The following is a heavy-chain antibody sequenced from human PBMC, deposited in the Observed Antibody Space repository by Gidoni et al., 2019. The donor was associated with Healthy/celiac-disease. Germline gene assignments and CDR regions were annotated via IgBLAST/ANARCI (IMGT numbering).Heavy chain of an antibody. CDR3: ARVPIRFLEWLPLDY. CDR2: ISYDGSNK. V-gene: IGHV3-30-3*01. Sequence: QVQLVESGGGVVQPGRSLRLSCAASGFPFSSYAMHWVRQAPGKGLEWVAVISYDGSNKYYADSVKGRFTISRDNSKNTLYLQMNSLRAEDTAVYYCARVPIRFLEWLPLDYWGQGTLVTVSS. D-gene: IGHD3-3*01. CDR1: GFPFSSYA. J-gene: IGHJ4*02.